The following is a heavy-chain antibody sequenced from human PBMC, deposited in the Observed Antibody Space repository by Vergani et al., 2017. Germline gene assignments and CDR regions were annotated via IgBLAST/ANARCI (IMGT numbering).Heavy chain of an antibody. CDR2: ISSSSSYI. CDR3: ARAVPAALGGAFDI. Sequence: VHLVESGGGVVQPGRSLRLSCAASGFTFSSYSMNWVRQAPGKGLEWVSSISSSSSYIYYADSVKGRFTISRDNAKNSLYLQMNSLRAEDTAVYYCARAVPAALGGAFDIWGQGTMVTVSS. J-gene: IGHJ3*02. V-gene: IGHV3-21*01. CDR1: GFTFSSYS. D-gene: IGHD2-2*01.